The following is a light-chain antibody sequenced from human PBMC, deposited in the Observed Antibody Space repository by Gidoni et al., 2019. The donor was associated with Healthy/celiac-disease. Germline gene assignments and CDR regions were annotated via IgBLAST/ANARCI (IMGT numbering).Light chain of an antibody. Sequence: DIVMTQSPDSLAVSLGERATINCKSSQSVLYSSNNKNYLAWYQQKPGQPPKLRIYWASTRESGVPDRFSGSGSGTDFTLTISSLQAEDVAVYYCQQYYSTPPTFXQXTKLEIK. V-gene: IGKV4-1*01. CDR1: QSVLYSSNNKNY. CDR3: QQYYSTPPT. J-gene: IGKJ2*01. CDR2: WAS.